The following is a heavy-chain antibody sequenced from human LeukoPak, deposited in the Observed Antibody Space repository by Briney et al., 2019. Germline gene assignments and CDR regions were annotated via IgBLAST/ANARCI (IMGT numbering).Heavy chain of an antibody. CDR3: ARLDTGAAGTGPDY. Sequence: ASVKVSCKASGYTFTSYGISWVRQAPGQGLEWMGWISAYNGNTKYAQRLQGRVTMTTDTSTSTAYMELRSLRFDDTAVYYCARLDTGAAGTGPDYWGQGTLVTVSS. CDR2: ISAYNGNT. J-gene: IGHJ4*02. V-gene: IGHV1-18*01. D-gene: IGHD6-13*01. CDR1: GYTFTSYG.